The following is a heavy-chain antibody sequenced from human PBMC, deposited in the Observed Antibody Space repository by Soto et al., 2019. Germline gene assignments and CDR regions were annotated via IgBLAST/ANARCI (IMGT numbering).Heavy chain of an antibody. CDR1: VDSVSTNDAT. CDR2: TYYMSRWQT. D-gene: IGHD4-17*01. CDR3: ARDRGDYEGLVPYSFDN. V-gene: IGHV6-1*01. J-gene: IGHJ4*02. Sequence: SQILSLTCAXSVDSVSTNDATWDLSLQSPSRGLEWLGRTYYMSRWQTDYAVSVKSRISINPDTSNNQVSLQLHSVTPDDTAVYYCARDRGDYEGLVPYSFDNWGQGTLVTVSS.